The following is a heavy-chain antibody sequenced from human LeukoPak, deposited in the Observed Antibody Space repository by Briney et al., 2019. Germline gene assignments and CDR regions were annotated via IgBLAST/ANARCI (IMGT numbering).Heavy chain of an antibody. CDR1: GYTFTSHY. Sequence: ASVKVSCKASGYTFTSHYMHWVRQAPGQGLEWMGIVDPSGGTTSRAQKFQGRVTMTEDTSRDTAYMELSSLRSEDTAVYYCATKGVDTAMVFDYWGQGTLVTVSS. D-gene: IGHD5-18*01. J-gene: IGHJ4*02. CDR2: VDPSGGTT. V-gene: IGHV1-46*01. CDR3: ATKGVDTAMVFDY.